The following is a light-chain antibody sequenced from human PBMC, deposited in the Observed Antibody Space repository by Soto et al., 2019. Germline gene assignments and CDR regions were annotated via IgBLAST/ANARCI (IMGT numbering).Light chain of an antibody. CDR1: SSNIGAGYD. CDR2: GAT. J-gene: IGLJ2*01. V-gene: IGLV1-40*01. CDR3: QSYDSSLTGSV. Sequence: QSVLTQPPSVSGAPGQRVTISCTGSSSNIGAGYDVHWYQQLPGTAPKLLIYGATNRPSGIPDRFSGSKSGTSASLAITWLQAEDEAHYYCQSYDSSLTGSVFGGGTKLTVL.